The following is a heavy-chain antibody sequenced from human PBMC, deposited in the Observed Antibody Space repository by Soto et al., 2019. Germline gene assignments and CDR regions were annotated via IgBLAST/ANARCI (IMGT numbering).Heavy chain of an antibody. D-gene: IGHD5-18*01. J-gene: IGHJ6*02. CDR1: RDSIIRNGYH. Sequence: TLSLTFTVSRDSIIRNGYHWSGVLQVPGRGREWVSSISRRGTYIYYVDSVRGRFTISRDNAKNSLYLQMNSLRAEDTGVYHCARAGDSYGYVGPYPYYGMDVWGQGTTVTVSS. CDR3: ARAGDSYGYVGPYPYYGMDV. V-gene: IGHV3-21*06. CDR2: ISRRGTYI.